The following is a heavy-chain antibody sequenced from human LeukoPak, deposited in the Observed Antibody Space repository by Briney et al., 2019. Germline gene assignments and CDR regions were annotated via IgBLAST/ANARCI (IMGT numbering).Heavy chain of an antibody. CDR2: INPNSGGT. D-gene: IGHD5-18*01. CDR3: ARARRGYSYEFDY. J-gene: IGHJ4*02. Sequence: GASVKVSCKASGYTFTGYYMHWVRQAPGQGLEWMGWINPNSGGTNYAQKFQGRVTMTRDTSISTAYMELSRLRSDDTAVYYCARARRGYSYEFDYWGQGTLVTVSS. CDR1: GYTFTGYY. V-gene: IGHV1-2*02.